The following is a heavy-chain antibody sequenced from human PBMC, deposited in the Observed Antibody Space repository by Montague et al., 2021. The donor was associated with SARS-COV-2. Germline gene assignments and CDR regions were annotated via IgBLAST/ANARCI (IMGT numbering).Heavy chain of an antibody. D-gene: IGHD3-22*01. CDR1: GGSFSGHY. J-gene: IGHJ6*03. V-gene: IGHV4-34*01. Sequence: SETLSLTCAVYGGSFSGHYWSWIRQHPGKGLEWIGEINNSGSTNYNPSLKSRVTISVDTSKNQFPLKLHSVTAADTAVYYCARGRIEVSMIVVVLTGASYYMDVWGKGTTVTVSS. CDR2: INNSGST. CDR3: ARGRIEVSMIVVVLTGASYYMDV.